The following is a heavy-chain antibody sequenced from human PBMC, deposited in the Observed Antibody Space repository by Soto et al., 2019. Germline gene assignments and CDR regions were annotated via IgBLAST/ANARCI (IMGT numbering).Heavy chain of an antibody. CDR2: IIPVFRAP. D-gene: IGHD2-2*02. J-gene: IGHJ6*02. Sequence: QVHLVQSGAEVKKPGSSVKVSCKVSGGTFDTYAISWVRQAPGQGLAWMGGIIPVFRAPDYEQKFQGRVTITADESARTAHMALTGLRVEDTPVYYWAIDTGRPQLGGNYYYITDVWCQGTSVTVYS. CDR1: GGTFDTYA. V-gene: IGHV1-69*12. CDR3: AIDTGRPQLGGNYYYITDV.